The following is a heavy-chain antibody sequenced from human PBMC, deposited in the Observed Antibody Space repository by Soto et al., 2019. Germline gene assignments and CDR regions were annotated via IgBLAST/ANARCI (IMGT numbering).Heavy chain of an antibody. D-gene: IGHD2-21*02. CDR2: MYSGGAT. CDR1: GFTITSNY. J-gene: IGHJ4*02. Sequence: EVQLVEFGGDLIHPGGSLRLSCAASGFTITSNYMSWVRQAPGKGLEWVAVMYSGGATRYAESVKGRFTISRDISKNMLCLQMNSLGAEDTGVYYCAWERWLPSDCWGQGTLVTVSS. V-gene: IGHV3-53*01. CDR3: AWERWLPSDC.